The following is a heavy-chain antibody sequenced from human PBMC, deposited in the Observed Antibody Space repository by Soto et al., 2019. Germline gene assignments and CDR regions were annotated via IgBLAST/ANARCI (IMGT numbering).Heavy chain of an antibody. D-gene: IGHD3-22*01. Sequence: QVQLVQSGAEVKKPGASVKVSCKASGYTFTSYGISWVRQAPGQGLEWMGWISAYNGNTKYAQKLQGRVTMTRDTSTTTAYMELRSLRSDDTALYYCARRDYYHSGGPTFEYWGQGTLVTVSS. CDR1: GYTFTSYG. CDR3: ARRDYYHSGGPTFEY. CDR2: ISAYNGNT. J-gene: IGHJ4*02. V-gene: IGHV1-18*01.